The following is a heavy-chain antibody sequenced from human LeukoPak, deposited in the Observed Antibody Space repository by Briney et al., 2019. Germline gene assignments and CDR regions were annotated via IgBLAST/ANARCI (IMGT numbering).Heavy chain of an antibody. D-gene: IGHD3-22*01. J-gene: IGHJ4*02. CDR2: ISSSSGYI. CDR3: ARQMGYYYDSSIGGVDY. CDR1: GFTFSTYS. V-gene: IGHV3-21*01. Sequence: GGSLRLSCAASGFTFSTYSMTLVRQAPGKGVELVSFISSSSGYIYYADSVMGRFTISRDNAKNSLYLQMNSLGAEDTAVYYCARQMGYYYDSSIGGVDYWGQGTLVTVSS.